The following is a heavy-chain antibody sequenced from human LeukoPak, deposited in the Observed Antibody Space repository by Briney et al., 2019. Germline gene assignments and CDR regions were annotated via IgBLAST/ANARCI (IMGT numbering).Heavy chain of an antibody. Sequence: ASVKVSCKASGYTFTSYDINWVRQATGQGLEWMGWMNPNSGNTGYAQKFQGRVTMTRNTSIRTAYMELSSLRSEDTAVYYCARGRITMITDAFDIWGQGTMVTVSS. V-gene: IGHV1-8*01. CDR3: ARGRITMITDAFDI. CDR2: MNPNSGNT. CDR1: GYTFTSYD. D-gene: IGHD3-22*01. J-gene: IGHJ3*02.